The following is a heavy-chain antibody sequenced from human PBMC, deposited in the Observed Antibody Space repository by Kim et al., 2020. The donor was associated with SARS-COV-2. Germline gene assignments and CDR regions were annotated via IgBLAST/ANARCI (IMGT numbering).Heavy chain of an antibody. D-gene: IGHD2-15*01. CDR3: ARDGYCSGGSCYSTWFDP. V-gene: IGHV4-61*02. J-gene: IGHJ5*02. Sequence: SETLSLTCTVSGGSISSGSYYWSWIRQPAGKGLEWIGRIYTSGSTNYNPSLKSRVTISVDTSKNQFSLKLSSVTAADTAVYYCARDGYCSGGSCYSTWFDPWGQGTQVTVSS. CDR1: GGSISSGSYY. CDR2: IYTSGST.